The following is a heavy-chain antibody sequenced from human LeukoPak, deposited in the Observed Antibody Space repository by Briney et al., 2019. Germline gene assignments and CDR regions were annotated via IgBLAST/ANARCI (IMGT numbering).Heavy chain of an antibody. D-gene: IGHD3-22*01. CDR1: GFTFSSYA. Sequence: PGGSLRLSCAASGFTFSSYAMHWVRQAPGKGLEWVAVISYDGSNKYYADSVKGRFTISRDNSKNTLYLQMNSLTTEDTAVYYCTTDPRYYDSSGSYYLVEAFDVWGQGTRVIVSS. J-gene: IGHJ3*01. CDR3: TTDPRYYDSSGSYYLVEAFDV. V-gene: IGHV3-30*04. CDR2: ISYDGSNK.